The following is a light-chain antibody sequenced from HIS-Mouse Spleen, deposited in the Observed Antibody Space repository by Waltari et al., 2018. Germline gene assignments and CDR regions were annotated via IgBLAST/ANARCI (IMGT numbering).Light chain of an antibody. J-gene: IGKJ4*01. V-gene: IGKV1-17*03. CDR3: RQPHRSPLT. CDR1: QGISNY. Sequence: DIQMTQSPSAMSAAVGDRVTITCRASQGISNYLAWFQQKPGKVPKRLIYAASSLQSGGPSRFRGSGSGKQFTLPIRSLEPEGFATYYFRQPHRSPLTFGRGTKVEIK. CDR2: AAS.